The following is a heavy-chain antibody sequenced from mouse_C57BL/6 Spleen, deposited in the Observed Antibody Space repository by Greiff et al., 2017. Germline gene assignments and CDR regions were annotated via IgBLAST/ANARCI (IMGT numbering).Heavy chain of an antibody. D-gene: IGHD1-1*01. CDR3: TTFGYGSFYAMDY. CDR1: GFNIKDDY. CDR2: IDPENGDT. J-gene: IGHJ4*01. V-gene: IGHV14-4*01. Sequence: EVMLVESGAELVRPGASVKLSCTASGFNIKDDYMHWVKQRPEQGLEWIGWIDPENGDTEYASKFQGKATITADTSSNTAYLQLSSLTSEDTAVYYCTTFGYGSFYAMDYWGQGTSVTVSS.